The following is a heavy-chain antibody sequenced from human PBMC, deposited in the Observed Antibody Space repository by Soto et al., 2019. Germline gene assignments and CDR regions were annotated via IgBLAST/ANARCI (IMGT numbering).Heavy chain of an antibody. J-gene: IGHJ3*01. CDR1: GFTFDDYG. CDR3: ARALGLEQHLSL. Sequence: GGSLRLSCAASGFTFDDYGMSWVRQAPGKGLEWVSGINWNGGSTGYADSVKGRFTISRDNAKNSLYLQMNSLRSEDTAVYYCARALGLEQHLSLWGQGTMVTVSS. V-gene: IGHV3-20*04. D-gene: IGHD1-1*01. CDR2: INWNGGST.